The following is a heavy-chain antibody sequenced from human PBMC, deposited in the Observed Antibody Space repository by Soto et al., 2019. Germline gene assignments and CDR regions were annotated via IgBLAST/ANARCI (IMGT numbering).Heavy chain of an antibody. V-gene: IGHV3-23*01. D-gene: IGHD6-13*01. CDR3: ARQSSSWYFDY. CDR1: GFTFSSYA. Sequence: PGGSLRLSCAASGFTFSSYAMNWVRQAPGKGLEWVSVISGSDGSTYYADSVKGRFTISRDNSKNTLNLQMNSLRAEDTAVYYCARQSSSWYFDYWGQGTLVTSPQ. J-gene: IGHJ4*02. CDR2: ISGSDGST.